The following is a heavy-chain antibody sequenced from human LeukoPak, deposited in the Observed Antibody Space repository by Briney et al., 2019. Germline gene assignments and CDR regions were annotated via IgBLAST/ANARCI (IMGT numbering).Heavy chain of an antibody. Sequence: PSETLSLTCTVSGGSINTYYWSWIRQPPGKGLEWIGYIHYSGSTNYSPSLKSRVTISVDTSKNQFSLKLSSVTAADTAVYYCARHQKTHGGSNYDSWGQGTLVTVSS. V-gene: IGHV4-59*08. CDR3: ARHQKTHGGSNYDS. CDR2: IHYSGST. CDR1: GGSINTYY. J-gene: IGHJ4*02. D-gene: IGHD4-23*01.